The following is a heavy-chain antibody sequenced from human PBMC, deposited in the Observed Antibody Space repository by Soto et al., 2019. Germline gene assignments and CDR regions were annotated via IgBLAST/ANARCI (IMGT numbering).Heavy chain of an antibody. D-gene: IGHD5-18*01. CDR1: GFTFSSYW. Sequence: PGGSLRLSCAASGFTFSSYWMHWVRQAPGKGLVWVSRINSDGSSTSYADSVKGRFTISRDNAKNTLYLQMNSLRAEDTAVYYCARDPDSYGALVGLDYWGQGTLVTVSS. CDR2: INSDGSST. J-gene: IGHJ4*02. V-gene: IGHV3-74*01. CDR3: ARDPDSYGALVGLDY.